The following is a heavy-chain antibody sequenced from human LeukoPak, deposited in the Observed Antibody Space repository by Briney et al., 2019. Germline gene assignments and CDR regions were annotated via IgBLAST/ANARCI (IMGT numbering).Heavy chain of an antibody. CDR1: GFSFKDYW. V-gene: IGHV3-21*01. Sequence: PGGSLRLSCAASGFSFKDYWMSWVRQAPGKGLEWVSSISSSSSYIYYADSVKGRFTISRDNAKNSLYLQMNSLRAEDTAVYYCAESSSWYYFDYWGQGTLVTVSS. CDR3: AESSSWYYFDY. D-gene: IGHD6-13*01. CDR2: ISSSSSYI. J-gene: IGHJ4*02.